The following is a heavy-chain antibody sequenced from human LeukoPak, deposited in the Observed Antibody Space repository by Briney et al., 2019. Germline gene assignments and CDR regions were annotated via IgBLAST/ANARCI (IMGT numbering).Heavy chain of an antibody. D-gene: IGHD4-11*01. J-gene: IGHJ4*02. CDR2: IYTNGST. Sequence: SETLSLTCTVSGGFISCYYWSWLRQPAGKGLEWIGRIYTNGSTNYNPSLKSRVTMSVDTSKNQFSLKLSSVTAADTAVYCWARVYSNYGHYDYWGQGTLVTVSS. CDR1: GGFISCYY. CDR3: ARVYSNYGHYDY. V-gene: IGHV4-4*07.